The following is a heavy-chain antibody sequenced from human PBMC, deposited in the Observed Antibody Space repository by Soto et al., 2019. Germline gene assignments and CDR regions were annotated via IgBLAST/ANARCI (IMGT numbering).Heavy chain of an antibody. Sequence: SETLSLTCTVSGGSISSSSYYWSWIRQPPGKGLEWIGYIYYSGSTNYNPSLKSRVTISVDTSKNQFSLKLSSVTAADTAVYYCASLNYYDSSGYGWFDPWGQGTLVTVSS. V-gene: IGHV4-61*01. J-gene: IGHJ5*02. D-gene: IGHD3-22*01. CDR2: IYYSGST. CDR1: GGSISSSSYY. CDR3: ASLNYYDSSGYGWFDP.